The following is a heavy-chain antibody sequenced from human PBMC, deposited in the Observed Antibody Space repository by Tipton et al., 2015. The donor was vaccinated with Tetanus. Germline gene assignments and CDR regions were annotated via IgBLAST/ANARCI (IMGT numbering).Heavy chain of an antibody. V-gene: IGHV4-59*01. D-gene: IGHD3-3*01. Sequence: VKPSETLSLTCNVSGVSITSNYWSWIRQSPGKGLEWIGYIYYTGSTSYNPSLESRVTISADTPKNQFSLKLSSVTAADTAVYYCAREESFWSGFLNWGQGALVTVSS. CDR1: GVSITSNY. CDR2: IYYTGST. J-gene: IGHJ4*02. CDR3: AREESFWSGFLN.